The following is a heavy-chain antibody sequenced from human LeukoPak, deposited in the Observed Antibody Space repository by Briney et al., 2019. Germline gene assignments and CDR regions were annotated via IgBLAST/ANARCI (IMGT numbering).Heavy chain of an antibody. CDR2: AYRGGNT. V-gene: IGHV3-66*01. D-gene: IGHD5-12*01. CDR3: ARDRSGYEYLDV. J-gene: IGHJ4*02. Sequence: GGSLRLSCAASGFTVSINHMSWVRQAPGEGLEWVSIAYRGGNTFYADSVKGRFSTSRDNSNTLYLQMNSLRVEDTAVYYCARDRSGYEYLDVWGQGTLVTVSS. CDR1: GFTVSINH.